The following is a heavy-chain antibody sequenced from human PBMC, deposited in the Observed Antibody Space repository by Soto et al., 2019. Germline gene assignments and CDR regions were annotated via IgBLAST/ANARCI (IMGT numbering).Heavy chain of an antibody. V-gene: IGHV4-4*07. CDR2: VSTSGNV. CDR3: ARDNNDFWSLYPLAFDY. Sequence: ETLSLTCTVSGGSLTKYYWSWIRQPAGKGLEWIGRVSTSGNVVSKASLRSRLTMSVDTSKNQFSLRLTSVTAADTAVYYCARDNNDFWSLYPLAFDYWGQGALVTVSS. D-gene: IGHD3-3*01. CDR1: GGSLTKYY. J-gene: IGHJ4*02.